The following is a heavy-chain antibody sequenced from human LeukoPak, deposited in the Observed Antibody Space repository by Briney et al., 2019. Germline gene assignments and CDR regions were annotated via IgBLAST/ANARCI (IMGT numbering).Heavy chain of an antibody. Sequence: GGALRLSCAASGFTFSSYSMNWVRQAPGKGLEWVSSISSSSSYIYYADSVKGRFTISRDNAKNSLYLQMISMRAEDTAVYYCARDKIVGATHFDYWGQGTLVTVSS. J-gene: IGHJ4*02. CDR1: GFTFSSYS. V-gene: IGHV3-21*01. CDR2: ISSSSSYI. CDR3: ARDKIVGATHFDY. D-gene: IGHD1-26*01.